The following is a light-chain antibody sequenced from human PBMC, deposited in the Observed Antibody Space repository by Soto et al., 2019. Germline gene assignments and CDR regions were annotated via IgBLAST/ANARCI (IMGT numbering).Light chain of an antibody. J-gene: IGKJ1*01. CDR3: LQDYNYPHT. V-gene: IGKV1-6*01. Sequence: AIQMTQSPSSLSASVGDRVTITCRANQGIRNDLGWYQQKPGKAPTVLIFAAASLQRGVPSRFSGSGSGTDFTLTISSLQPEDFATYYCLQDYNYPHTFGQGTKVGIK. CDR2: AAA. CDR1: QGIRND.